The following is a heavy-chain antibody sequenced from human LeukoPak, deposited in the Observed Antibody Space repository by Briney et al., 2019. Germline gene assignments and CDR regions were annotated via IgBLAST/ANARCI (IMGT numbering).Heavy chain of an antibody. J-gene: IGHJ3*02. V-gene: IGHV3-7*04. CDR3: ARVSMIRLVVDAFDI. CDR1: GFTFSNYW. Sequence: PGGSLRLSCAASGFTFSNYWMSWVRQVPGKGLEWVANIKQDGSEKYYVDSVKGRFTIPRDNAKNSLYLQMNSLRAEDTAVYYCARVSMIRLVVDAFDIWGQGTMVTVSS. D-gene: IGHD3-22*01. CDR2: IKQDGSEK.